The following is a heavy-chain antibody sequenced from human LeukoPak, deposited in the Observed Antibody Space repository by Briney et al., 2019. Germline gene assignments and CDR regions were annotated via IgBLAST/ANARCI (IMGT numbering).Heavy chain of an antibody. V-gene: IGHV3-7*05. D-gene: IGHD6-13*01. CDR1: GFTFSRYW. Sequence: PGGSLRLTCAVSGFTFSRYWMSWVRQAPGEGLEWVANINHDGSVNYYVDSVKGRFTISRDNAKNSLYLQMNSLRVEDTAVYFCARDESYSSDYWGQGTLVTVSS. CDR3: ARDESYSSDY. J-gene: IGHJ4*02. CDR2: INHDGSVN.